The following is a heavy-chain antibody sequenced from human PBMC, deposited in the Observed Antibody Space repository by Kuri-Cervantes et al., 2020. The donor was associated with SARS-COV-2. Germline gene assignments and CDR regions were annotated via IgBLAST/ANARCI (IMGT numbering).Heavy chain of an antibody. V-gene: IGHV3-33*08. J-gene: IGHJ6*02. CDR3: ARLGVAAAGSYYYYGMDV. CDR1: GFTFSSYG. Sequence: GESLKIFCAASGFTFSSYGMHWVRQAPGKGLEWVAVIWYDGSNKYYADSVKGRFTISRDNSKNTLYLQMNSLRAEDTAVYYCARLGVAAAGSYYYYGMDVWGQGTTVTVSS. D-gene: IGHD6-13*01. CDR2: IWYDGSNK.